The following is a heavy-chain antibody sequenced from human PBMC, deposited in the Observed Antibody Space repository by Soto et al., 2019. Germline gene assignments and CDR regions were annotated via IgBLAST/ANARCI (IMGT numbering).Heavy chain of an antibody. D-gene: IGHD6-19*01. CDR2: IYNSGST. J-gene: IGHJ4*02. CDR3: ARHESSGWYYFDY. Sequence: QVQLQESSAGLVKPSETLSLTCTVSGGSISSYYWSWIRQPPGKGLEWIGYIYNSGSTNYNPSLKSRVTISVDMSKNQFSLKLNSVTAADTAMYYCARHESSGWYYFDYWGQGTLVTVSS. V-gene: IGHV4-59*08. CDR1: GGSISSYY.